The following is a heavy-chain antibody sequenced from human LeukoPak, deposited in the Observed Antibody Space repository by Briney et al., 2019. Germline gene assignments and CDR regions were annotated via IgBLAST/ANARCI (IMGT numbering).Heavy chain of an antibody. J-gene: IGHJ4*02. D-gene: IGHD3-10*01. CDR2: INRDGSTT. CDR1: GFTFSNYW. CDR3: ARDKKSGESSEIDY. Sequence: ESLRLSCAASGFTFSNYWVHWVRQAPGKGLVWFSRINRDGSTTNYADSVKGRFTVSRDNAKNTLNLQMNSLGAEDTAVYYCARDKKSGESSEIDYWGQGTLVTVSS. V-gene: IGHV3-74*01.